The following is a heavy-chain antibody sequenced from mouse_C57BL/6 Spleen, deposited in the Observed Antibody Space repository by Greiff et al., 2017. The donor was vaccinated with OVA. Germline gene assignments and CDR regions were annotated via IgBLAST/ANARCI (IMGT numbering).Heavy chain of an antibody. J-gene: IGHJ2*01. CDR1: GYTFTSYW. CDR3: ARWGKITTVPFDY. V-gene: IGHV1-50*01. D-gene: IGHD1-1*01. CDR2: IDPSDSYT. Sequence: QVQLQQPGAELVKPGASVKLSCKASGYTFTSYWMQWVKQRPGQGLEWIGEIDPSDSYTNYNQKFKGKATLTVDTSSSTAYMQLSSLTSEDSAVYYCARWGKITTVPFDYWGQGTTLTVSS.